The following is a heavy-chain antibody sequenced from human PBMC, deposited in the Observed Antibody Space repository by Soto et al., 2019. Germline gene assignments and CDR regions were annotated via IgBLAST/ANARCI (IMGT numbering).Heavy chain of an antibody. V-gene: IGHV4-59*01. CDR2: IYYSGST. CDR1: GGSISSYY. J-gene: IGHJ5*02. CDR3: ARGRLYYYDSSGYWTNWFDP. Sequence: ALEILSLTCTVSGGSISSYYWSWIRQPPGKGLEWIGYIYYSGSTNYNPSLKSRVTISVDTSKNQFSLKLSSVTAADTAVYYCARGRLYYYDSSGYWTNWFDPWGQGTLVTVSS. D-gene: IGHD3-22*01.